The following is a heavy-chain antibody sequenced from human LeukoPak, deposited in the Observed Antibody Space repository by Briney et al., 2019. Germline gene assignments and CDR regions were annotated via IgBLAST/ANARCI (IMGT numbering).Heavy chain of an antibody. V-gene: IGHV4-39*01. Sequence: PSETLSLTCTVSGGSISSSSYYWGWIRQPPGKGLEWIGSIYYSGSTYYNPSLKSRVTISVDTSKNQFSLKLSSVTAADTAVYYCARPHGTAYVESHWFDPWGQGTLVTVSS. CDR1: GGSISSSSYY. CDR2: IYYSGST. J-gene: IGHJ5*02. D-gene: IGHD2-21*01. CDR3: ARPHGTAYVESHWFDP.